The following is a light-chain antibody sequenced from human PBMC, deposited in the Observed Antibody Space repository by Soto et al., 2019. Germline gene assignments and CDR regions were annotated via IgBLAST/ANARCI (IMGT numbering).Light chain of an antibody. CDR1: QGIGNA. J-gene: IGKJ5*01. Sequence: DIQMTQSPPSLSASVGDRVTITCRASQGIGNAVAWYQQKPGTVPKLLIYSASTLQSGDPSRFSGSGSGTDFTLTISSLQPEDVAAYYCQKYNTVPAIFGQGTRLEI. CDR2: SAS. V-gene: IGKV1-27*01. CDR3: QKYNTVPAI.